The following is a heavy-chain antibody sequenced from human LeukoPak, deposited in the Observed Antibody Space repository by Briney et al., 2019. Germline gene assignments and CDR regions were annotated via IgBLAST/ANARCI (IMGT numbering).Heavy chain of an antibody. V-gene: IGHV4-39*07. CDR2: IYYRGST. J-gene: IGHJ4*02. CDR3: ARFHYYGSGINY. Sequence: SETLSLTCTVPGGSISSSSYYWGWIRQPPGKGLEWIGSIYYRGSTYYNPSLKSRVTISVDTSKNQFSLKLSSVTAADTAVYYCARFHYYGSGINYWGQGTLVTVSS. D-gene: IGHD3-10*01. CDR1: GGSISSSSYY.